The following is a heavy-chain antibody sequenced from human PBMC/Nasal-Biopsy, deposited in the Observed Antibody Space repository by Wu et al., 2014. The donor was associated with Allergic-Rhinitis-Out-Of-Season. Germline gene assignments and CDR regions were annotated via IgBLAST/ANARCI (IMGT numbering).Heavy chain of an antibody. J-gene: IGHJ5*02. V-gene: IGHV4-4*02. CDR3: AREIPAAATIGWFDP. CDR1: GGSITSANW. CDR2: ISLGGKT. Sequence: TLSLTCVVSGGSITSANWWSWVRQPPGKGLEWIGEISLGGKTNYCPSLKSRVTISVDTSKQQFSLTLRSMTPADTAVYYCAREIPAAATIGWFDPWGPGTLVTVSS. D-gene: IGHD6-13*01.